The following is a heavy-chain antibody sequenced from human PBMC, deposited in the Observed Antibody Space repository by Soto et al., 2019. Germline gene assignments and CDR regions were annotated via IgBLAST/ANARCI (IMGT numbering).Heavy chain of an antibody. CDR2: ISGSGGST. CDR1: GFTFSSYA. Sequence: GGSLRLSCAASGFTFSSYAMSWVRQAPGKGLEWVSAISGSGGSTYYADSVKGRFTISRDNSKNTLYLQMNSLRAEDTAVYYCAKGFLRLGELSLLGPDAFDIWGQGTMVTVSS. D-gene: IGHD3-16*02. V-gene: IGHV3-23*01. CDR3: AKGFLRLGELSLLGPDAFDI. J-gene: IGHJ3*02.